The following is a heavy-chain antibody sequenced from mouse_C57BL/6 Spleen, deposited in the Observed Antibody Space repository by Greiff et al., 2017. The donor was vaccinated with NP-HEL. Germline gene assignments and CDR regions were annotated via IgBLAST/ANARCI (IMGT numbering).Heavy chain of an antibody. CDR1: GYTFTSYW. CDR2: IDPSDSYT. V-gene: IGHV1-50*01. CDR3: ARGSPY. J-gene: IGHJ3*01. Sequence: VQLQQSGAELVKPGASVKLSCKASGYTFTSYWMQWVKQRPGQGLEWIGEIDPSDSYTNYNQKFKGKATLTVDTSSSTAYMQLSSLTSEDSAVYYCARGSPYWGQGTLVTVSA.